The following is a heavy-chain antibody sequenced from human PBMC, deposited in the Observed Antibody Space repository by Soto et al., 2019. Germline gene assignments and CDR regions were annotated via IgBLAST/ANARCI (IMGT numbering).Heavy chain of an antibody. V-gene: IGHV1-69*11. J-gene: IGHJ4*02. CDR1: GGTFNSYG. CDR2: IIPILGTA. Sequence: QVQLVQSGAEVKKPGSSVKVSCKASGGTFNSYGISWVRQAPGQGLEWMGGIIPILGTANYAQKFQGRVTITADESTSIDYMELSSLRSENTAVYYCARDLPYGTNGVCYTRYFDYWGQGTLVTVSS. CDR3: ARDLPYGTNGVCYTRYFDY. D-gene: IGHD2-8*01.